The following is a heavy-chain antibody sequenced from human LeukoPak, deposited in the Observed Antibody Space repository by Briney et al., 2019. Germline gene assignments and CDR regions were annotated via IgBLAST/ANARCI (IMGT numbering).Heavy chain of an antibody. CDR1: GGTFSSYA. V-gene: IGHV1-69*06. J-gene: IGHJ4*02. D-gene: IGHD5-18*01. CDR3: ASPRMDTAMVSYFDY. Sequence: SVKVSCKASGGTFSSYAISWVRQAPGQGLEWMGGIIPIFGTANYAQKFQGRVTITADKSTSTAYMELSSLRSEGTAVHYCASPRMDTAMVSYFDYWGQGTLVTVSS. CDR2: IIPIFGTA.